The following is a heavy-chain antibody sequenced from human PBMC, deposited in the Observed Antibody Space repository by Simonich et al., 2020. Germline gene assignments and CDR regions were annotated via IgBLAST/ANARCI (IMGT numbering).Heavy chain of an antibody. J-gene: IGHJ4*02. CDR2: ISSSSSYI. D-gene: IGHD5-18*01. V-gene: IGHV3-21*01. CDR1: GFPFSSYS. CDR3: ARDVDTAMVFDY. Sequence: EVQLVESGGGLVKPGGSLSLSCAASGFPFSSYSMNWVRQAPGKGLEGVSSISSSSSYIYYADSVKGRFTISRDNAKNSLYLQMNSLRAEDTAVYYCARDVDTAMVFDYWGQGTLVTVSS.